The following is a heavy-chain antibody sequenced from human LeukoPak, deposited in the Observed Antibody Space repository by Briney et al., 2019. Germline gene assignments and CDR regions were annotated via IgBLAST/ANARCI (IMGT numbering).Heavy chain of an antibody. CDR1: GYTFTGYY. V-gene: IGHV1-2*06. CDR2: INPNSGGT. J-gene: IGHJ4*01. CDR3: ARDNDKVVDH. Sequence: ASVKVSCKASGYTFTGYYMHWVRQAPGQGLEWMGRINPNSGGTNYAQRFQGRITLTTDTSTSTSYMELRSLEYDDTAIYYCARDNDKVVDHWGQGTLVTVSS. D-gene: IGHD1-1*01.